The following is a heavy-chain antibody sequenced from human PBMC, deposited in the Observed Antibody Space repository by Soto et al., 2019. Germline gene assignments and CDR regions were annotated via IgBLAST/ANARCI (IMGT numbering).Heavy chain of an antibody. D-gene: IGHD6-19*01. J-gene: IGHJ5*02. CDR3: AHRRGIAVAGYWFDP. CDR2: IYWDDDK. CDR1: GFSLSTSGVG. Sequence: QITLKESGPTLVKPTQTLTLTCTFSGFSLSTSGVGVGWIRQPPGKALEWLALIYWDDDKRYSPSLKSRLTSTKDTSKNQVVLTMPNMDPVDTATYYCAHRRGIAVAGYWFDPWGQGTLVTVSS. V-gene: IGHV2-5*02.